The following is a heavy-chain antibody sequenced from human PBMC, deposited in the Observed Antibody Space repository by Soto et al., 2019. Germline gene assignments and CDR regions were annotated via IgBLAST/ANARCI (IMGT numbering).Heavy chain of an antibody. D-gene: IGHD3-22*01. Sequence: SETLSLTCTVSRDSISSSSWNWIRQPAGKGLEWIGRIYKSGTTNYNPSLKSRVTMSVDTSKNQFSLKLNSVTAANTAVYYCARDRNCYDISGYYPFDSWGQGTLVTVSS. CDR2: IYKSGTT. V-gene: IGHV4-4*07. J-gene: IGHJ5*01. CDR3: ARDRNCYDISGYYPFDS. CDR1: RDSISSSS.